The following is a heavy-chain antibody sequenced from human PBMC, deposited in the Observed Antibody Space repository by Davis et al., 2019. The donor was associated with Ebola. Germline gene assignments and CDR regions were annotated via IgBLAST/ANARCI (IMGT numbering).Heavy chain of an antibody. CDR2: ISGDSLYT. Sequence: GESLKISCAASGFTFTDYYMGWIRQAPGKGLEWVSYISGDSLYTNYADSVRGRLTISRDDAKNSLYLQMNSLRAEDTAVYYCARDHGYCSGGSCYSSYFDYWGQGTLVTVSS. D-gene: IGHD2-15*01. V-gene: IGHV3-11*06. J-gene: IGHJ4*02. CDR3: ARDHGYCSGGSCYSSYFDY. CDR1: GFTFTDYY.